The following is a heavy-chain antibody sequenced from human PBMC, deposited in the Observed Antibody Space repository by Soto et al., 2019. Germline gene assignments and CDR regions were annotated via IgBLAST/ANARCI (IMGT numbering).Heavy chain of an antibody. CDR1: GGTFSTAA. V-gene: IGHV1-69*12. J-gene: IGHJ6*02. CDR2: IMPIFRTA. D-gene: IGHD3-3*02. CDR3: ARDKVRPQLGGNYYYIMDV. Sequence: QVQVEQSGAEVKKPGSSVKVSCKASGGTFSTAAISWVRQAPGQGLEWMGGIMPIFRTADYAQKFQGRVTITADESTTTAYLELRSLRSEDTAVYYFARDKVRPQLGGNYYYIMDVWGQGTTVTVSS.